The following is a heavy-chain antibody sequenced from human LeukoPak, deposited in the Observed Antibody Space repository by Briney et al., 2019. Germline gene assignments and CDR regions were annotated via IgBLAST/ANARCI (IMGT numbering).Heavy chain of an antibody. CDR3: AKRGTSSGWYSFDY. CDR1: GFTFSSYA. Sequence: GGSLRLSCAASGFTFSSYAMSWVRQAPGKGLVWVSAISGSGGSTYYADSVKGRFTISRDNSKNTLYLQMNSLRAEDTAVYYCAKRGTSSGWYSFDYWGQGTLVTVSS. J-gene: IGHJ4*02. V-gene: IGHV3-23*01. D-gene: IGHD6-19*01. CDR2: ISGSGGST.